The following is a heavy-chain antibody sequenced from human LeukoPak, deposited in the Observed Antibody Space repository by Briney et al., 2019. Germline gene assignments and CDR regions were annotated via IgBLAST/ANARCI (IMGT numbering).Heavy chain of an antibody. V-gene: IGHV1-2*02. D-gene: IGHD6-19*01. CDR1: GYAFTGYY. Sequence: ASVKVSCKASGYAFTGYYMHWVRQAPGQGLEWMGWINPNSGGTNYAQKFQGRVTMTRDTSVSTAYMELSRLRSDDTAVYYCARGSVAGTNWFDPWGQGTLVTVSS. CDR3: ARGSVAGTNWFDP. CDR2: INPNSGGT. J-gene: IGHJ5*02.